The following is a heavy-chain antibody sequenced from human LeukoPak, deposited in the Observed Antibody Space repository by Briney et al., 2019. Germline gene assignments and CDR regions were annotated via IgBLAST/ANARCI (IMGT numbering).Heavy chain of an antibody. J-gene: IGHJ6*03. V-gene: IGHV3-23*01. CDR1: GVTVSNNY. Sequence: PGGSLRLSCAASGVTVSNNYMNWVRQAPGKGLEWVSAISGSGGSTYYADSVKGRFTISRDNSKNTLYLQMNSLRAEDTAVYYCAKGRGYSYGFYMDVWGKGTTVTVSS. CDR2: ISGSGGST. D-gene: IGHD5-18*01. CDR3: AKGRGYSYGFYMDV.